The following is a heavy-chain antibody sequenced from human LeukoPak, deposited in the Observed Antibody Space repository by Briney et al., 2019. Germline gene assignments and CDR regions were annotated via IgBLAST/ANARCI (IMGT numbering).Heavy chain of an antibody. Sequence: GGSLRLSCAASGFTFSSYSMNWVRQAPGKGLEWVSSISSSSSYIYYADSVKGRFTISRDNAKNSLYLQMNSLRAEDTALYYCARALYDPVRPYYYYYGMDVWGQGTTVTVSS. J-gene: IGHJ6*02. CDR2: ISSSSSYI. CDR1: GFTFSSYS. CDR3: ARALYDPVRPYYYYYGMDV. V-gene: IGHV3-21*01. D-gene: IGHD5/OR15-5a*01.